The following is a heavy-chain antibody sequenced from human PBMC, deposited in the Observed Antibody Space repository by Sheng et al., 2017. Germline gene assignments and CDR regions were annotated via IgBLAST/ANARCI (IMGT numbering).Heavy chain of an antibody. D-gene: IGHD3-22*01. CDR3: ARHEFEADGDDSSNYYSDY. CDR2: INHSGST. J-gene: IGHJ4*02. Sequence: QVQLQQWGAGLLKPSETLSLTCAVYGGSFSGYYWSWIRQPPGKGLEWIGEINHSGSTNYNPSLKSRVTISVDTSKNQFSLKLSSVTAADTAVYYCARHEFEADGDDSSNYYSDYWGQGNXGHRSPQ. CDR1: GGSFSGYY. V-gene: IGHV4-34*01.